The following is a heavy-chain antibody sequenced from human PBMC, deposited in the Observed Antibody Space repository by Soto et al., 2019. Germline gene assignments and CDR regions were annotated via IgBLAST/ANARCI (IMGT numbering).Heavy chain of an antibody. CDR2: IYYSGST. V-gene: IGHV4-61*01. D-gene: IGHD3-22*01. CDR3: ARESDYYDSSGHDAFDI. CDR1: GGSVSSGSYY. Sequence: SETLSLTCTVSGGSVSSGSYYWSWIRQPPGKGLEWIGYIYYSGSTNYNPSLKSRVTISVDTSKNQFSLKLSSVTAADTAVYCCARESDYYDSSGHDAFDIWGQGTMVTVSS. J-gene: IGHJ3*02.